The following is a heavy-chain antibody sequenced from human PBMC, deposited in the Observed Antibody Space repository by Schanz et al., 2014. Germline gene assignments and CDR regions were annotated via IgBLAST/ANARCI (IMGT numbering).Heavy chain of an antibody. V-gene: IGHV3-30*18. CDR2: ISFDGRNT. CDR3: VKDPDKYNWNDVEGMDV. Sequence: QVQLVESGGGVVQPGRSLRLSCAASGITLSGYGLHWVRQAPGKGLEWVVFISFDGRNTVYADSVKGRFTISRDNSKNTLYQQMKSLRVEDAAVYYCVKDPDKYNWNDVEGMDVWGPGTTVTVSS. D-gene: IGHD1-1*01. J-gene: IGHJ6*01. CDR1: GITLSGYG.